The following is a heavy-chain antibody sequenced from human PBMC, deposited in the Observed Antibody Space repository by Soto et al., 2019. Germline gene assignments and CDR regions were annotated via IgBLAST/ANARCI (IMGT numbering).Heavy chain of an antibody. Sequence: EVQVVETGGGLVKPGESLRLSCAASGFTFIYAWMTWVRQAPGKGLEWVGRIRSKTSGEIRDYAAPVKGRFTISRDDSTNTVYLQMSSLKTEDTAVYYCVIDISESGVGELDHWGQGTQVTVSS. CDR2: IRSKTSGEIR. J-gene: IGHJ4*02. CDR1: GFTFIYAW. D-gene: IGHD3-3*01. V-gene: IGHV3-15*01. CDR3: VIDISESGVGELDH.